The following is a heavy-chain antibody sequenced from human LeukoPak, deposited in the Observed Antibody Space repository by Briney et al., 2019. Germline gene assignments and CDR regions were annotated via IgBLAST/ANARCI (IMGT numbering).Heavy chain of an antibody. CDR2: MNPNSGNT. CDR3: ARGISLDGSGSYYSDVGQY. V-gene: IGHV1-8*01. D-gene: IGHD3-10*01. Sequence: ASVKVSCKASGYTFTSYGINWVRQATGQGLEWMGWMNPNSGNTGYAQKFQGRVTMTRNTSISTAYMELSSLRSEDTAVYYCARGISLDGSGSYYSDVGQYWGQGTLVTVSS. J-gene: IGHJ4*02. CDR1: GYTFTSYG.